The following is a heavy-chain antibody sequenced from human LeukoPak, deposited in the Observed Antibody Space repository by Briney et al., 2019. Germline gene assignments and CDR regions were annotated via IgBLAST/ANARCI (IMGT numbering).Heavy chain of an antibody. Sequence: GGSLRLTCAASGFTLSHYWMSWVRQAPGEGLEWVANINQDGSVEHYVDSVKGRFTISRDNAKNSLYLQMNTLRAEDTAVYYCSRDCSGSWSHAYWGQGTLVTGSS. CDR2: INQDGSVE. CDR3: SRDCSGSWSHAY. CDR1: GFTLSHYW. J-gene: IGHJ4*02. V-gene: IGHV3-7*04. D-gene: IGHD3-10*01.